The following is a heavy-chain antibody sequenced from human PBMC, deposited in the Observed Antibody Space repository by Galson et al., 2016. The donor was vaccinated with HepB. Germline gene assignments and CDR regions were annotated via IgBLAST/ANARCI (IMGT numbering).Heavy chain of an antibody. Sequence: SLRLSCAASGFTLSRYGMHWVRQAPGKGLEWVAVILYDGSDTYYADSVKGQFTISRDNSKNTLFLQMNSLRAEDTAVYFCAKVQGHYGSNWSFFDYWGQGTLVTVSS. D-gene: IGHD6-13*01. CDR1: GFTLSRYG. J-gene: IGHJ4*02. CDR2: ILYDGSDT. CDR3: AKVQGHYGSNWSFFDY. V-gene: IGHV3-30*18.